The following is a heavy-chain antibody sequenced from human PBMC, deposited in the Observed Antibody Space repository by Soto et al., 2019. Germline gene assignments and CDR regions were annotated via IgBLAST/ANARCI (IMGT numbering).Heavy chain of an antibody. Sequence: ASVKVSCKASGYTFTSYAMHWVRQAPGQRLEWMGWINAGNGNTKYSQKFQGRVTITRDTSASTAYMELSSLRSEDTAVYYCARERIAAASVDWFDPRGQGTRVTVSS. V-gene: IGHV1-3*01. J-gene: IGHJ5*02. D-gene: IGHD6-13*01. CDR2: INAGNGNT. CDR1: GYTFTSYA. CDR3: ARERIAAASVDWFDP.